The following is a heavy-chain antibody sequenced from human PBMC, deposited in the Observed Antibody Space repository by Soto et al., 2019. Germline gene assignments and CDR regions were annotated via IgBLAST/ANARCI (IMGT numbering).Heavy chain of an antibody. CDR3: ARWAAVSTNIDS. CDR1: GFTFSSYW. D-gene: IGHD4-17*01. V-gene: IGHV3-7*01. J-gene: IGHJ4*02. Sequence: GGSLRLSCAASGFTFSSYWMTWVRQAPGWGLEWVANIKQDGSEKYYVDSVKGRFTISRDNAKNSLYLQMNSLRAEDTAVYFCARWAAVSTNIDSWGQGTLVTVSA. CDR2: IKQDGSEK.